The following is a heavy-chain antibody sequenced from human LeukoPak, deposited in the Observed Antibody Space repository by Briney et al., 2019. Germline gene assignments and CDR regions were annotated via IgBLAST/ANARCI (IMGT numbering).Heavy chain of an antibody. J-gene: IGHJ4*02. D-gene: IGHD4-17*01. CDR1: GGSISSGGYS. CDR2: IYHSGST. Sequence: SETLSLTCAVSGGSISSGGYSWSWIRQPPGKGLEWIGYIYHSGSTYYNPSLKSRVTISVDRSKNQLSLKLSSVTAADTAVYYCARGFYGDKGYFDYWGQGTLVTVSS. CDR3: ARGFYGDKGYFDY. V-gene: IGHV4-30-2*01.